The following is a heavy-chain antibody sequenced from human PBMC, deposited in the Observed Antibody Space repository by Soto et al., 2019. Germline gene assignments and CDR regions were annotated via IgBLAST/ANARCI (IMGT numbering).Heavy chain of an antibody. V-gene: IGHV3-64D*06. CDR2: ITSGGGET. J-gene: IGHJ4*02. D-gene: IGHD6-13*01. Sequence: GGSLRLSCSASGFPFSFFGMQWVRQAPGKRLQYVAGITSGGGETYHAESERGRFTISTDNPKKTMYLQMSSLRPEATAVYYCVNGAAAGAGYFYDSWGQGVLVTVSS. CDR3: VNGAAAGAGYFYDS. CDR1: GFPFSFFG.